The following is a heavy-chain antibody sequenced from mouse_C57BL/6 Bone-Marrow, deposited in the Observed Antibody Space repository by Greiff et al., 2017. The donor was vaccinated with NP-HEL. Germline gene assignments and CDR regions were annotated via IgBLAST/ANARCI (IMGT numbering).Heavy chain of an antibody. CDR3: ARLDYYGSSFDY. CDR1: GYTFTSYG. D-gene: IGHD1-1*01. CDR2: IYPRSGNT. J-gene: IGHJ2*01. Sequence: MQLQESGAELARPGASVKLSCKASGYTFTSYGISWVKQRTGQGLEWIGEIYPRSGNTYYNEKFKGKATLTADKSSSTAYMELRSLTSEDSAVYFCARLDYYGSSFDYWGQGTTLTVSS. V-gene: IGHV1-81*01.